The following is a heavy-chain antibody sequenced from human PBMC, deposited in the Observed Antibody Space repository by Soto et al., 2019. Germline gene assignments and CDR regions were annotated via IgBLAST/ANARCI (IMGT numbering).Heavy chain of an antibody. CDR1: GGSISSYS. CDR2: IYYSGAT. V-gene: IGHV4-39*02. CDR3: ARLSAVRGVIHY. D-gene: IGHD3-10*01. Sequence: SDTLSLTCTVSGGSISSYSWGWIRQPPGKGLEWIGTIYYSGATYYSPSLQSRVTISVDPSKNHFSLVVSSLTAADTAVYFCARLSAVRGVIHYWGRGTLVTVSS. J-gene: IGHJ4*02.